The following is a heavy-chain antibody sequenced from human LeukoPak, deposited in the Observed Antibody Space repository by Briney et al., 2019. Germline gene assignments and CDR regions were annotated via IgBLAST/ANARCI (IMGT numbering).Heavy chain of an antibody. D-gene: IGHD6-19*01. CDR2: ISNSGGSA. J-gene: IGHJ4*02. Sequence: GGSLRLSCAASGFTFSSYAMSWVRQAPGKGLEWVSTISNSGGSAYYADSVKGRFTISRDNSKNTLYLQMNSLRAEDTAVYYCEKGGGGSSGWYYWGQGTLVTVSS. CDR1: GFTFSSYA. CDR3: EKGGGGSSGWYY. V-gene: IGHV3-23*01.